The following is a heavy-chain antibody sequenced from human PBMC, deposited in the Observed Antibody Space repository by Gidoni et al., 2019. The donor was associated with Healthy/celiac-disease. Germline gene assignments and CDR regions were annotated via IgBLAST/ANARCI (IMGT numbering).Heavy chain of an antibody. CDR2: ISSSSSYI. CDR1: GFTCSRYT. V-gene: IGHV3-21*01. Sequence: ELQLVESGLGLVTPGGSLRLSCSASGFTCSRYTVNWVRQPPGKGLEWISSISSSSSYIYYADSVKGGFTIYRDNAKNSLYMQMTSLRAEDTAVYYGASGGSTYYYDHDAFDIWGQGTMVTVSS. CDR3: ASGGSTYYYDHDAFDI. J-gene: IGHJ3*02. D-gene: IGHD3-22*01.